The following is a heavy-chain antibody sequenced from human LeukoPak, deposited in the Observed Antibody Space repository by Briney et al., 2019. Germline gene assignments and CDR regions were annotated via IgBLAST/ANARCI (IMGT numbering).Heavy chain of an antibody. CDR2: VYHSGST. V-gene: IGHV4-38-2*02. D-gene: IGHD5-12*01. CDR1: GYSISSGYY. J-gene: IGHJ6*03. CDR3: ARDSYEPYDYYYYMDV. Sequence: PSETLSLICTVSGYSISSGYYWGWVRQPPGKGLEWIGTVYHSGSTYYNPSLRSRVTISVETSKNQFSLKVRSMTAADTAVYYCARDSYEPYDYYYYMDVWGKGTTVTVSS.